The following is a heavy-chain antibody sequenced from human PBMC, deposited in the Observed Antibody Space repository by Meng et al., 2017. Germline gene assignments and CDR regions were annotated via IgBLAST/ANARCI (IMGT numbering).Heavy chain of an antibody. J-gene: IGHJ4*02. CDR1: VGSIRSSSC. CDR2: IYHSGST. Sequence: LEDSGQELCNPSGTFTPTCAGFVGSIRSSSCWSCVRQPSGKGLEWIGEIYHSGSTNYNPSLKSRVTISVDKSKHQFSLTLSSVTAADTAVYYCARDRGAVAGTNFDYWGQGTLVTVSS. D-gene: IGHD6-19*01. V-gene: IGHV4-4*02. CDR3: ARDRGAVAGTNFDY.